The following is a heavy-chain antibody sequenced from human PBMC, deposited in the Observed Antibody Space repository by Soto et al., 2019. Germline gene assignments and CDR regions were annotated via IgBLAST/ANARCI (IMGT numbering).Heavy chain of an antibody. Sequence: SETLSLPCTVAGGPINSYYCSWIRQPPGKGLEWIGYIYYSGSTNYNPSLKSRVTISVDTSKNQFSLKLSSVTAADTAVYYCARHFSVDYFDYWGQGALVTVS. CDR1: GGPINSYY. CDR3: ARHFSVDYFDY. CDR2: IYYSGST. J-gene: IGHJ4*02. V-gene: IGHV4-59*08.